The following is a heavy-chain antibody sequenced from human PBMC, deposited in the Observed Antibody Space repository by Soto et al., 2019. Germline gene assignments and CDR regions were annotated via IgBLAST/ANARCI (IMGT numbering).Heavy chain of an antibody. CDR2: IWSDGTNK. CDR1: GFTLRGYG. J-gene: IGHJ4*01. V-gene: IGHV3-33*01. D-gene: IGHD1-26*01. Sequence: GGSLRLSCATSGFTLRGYGMHWVRQAPGKGLEWVAFIWSDGTNKYYADSVKGRFTISRDDSKNTFYLQMDSLTAEDTAVYYCARDMWGGPNKYFDLWGHGTLVTVSS. CDR3: ARDMWGGPNKYFDL.